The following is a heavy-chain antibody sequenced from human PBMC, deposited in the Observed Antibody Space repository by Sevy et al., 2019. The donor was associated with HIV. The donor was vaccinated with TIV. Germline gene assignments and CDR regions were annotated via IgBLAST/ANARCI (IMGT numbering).Heavy chain of an antibody. V-gene: IGHV3-21*01. CDR2: ISSSSNYI. Sequence: GGSLRLSCAASGFTFSTYSMNWVRQAPGKGLEWVSFISSSSNYIYYADSLKGRFTISRDNAKNSLYLQMNSLRAEDTAVYYCARDPPNTIFDAMDVWGQGTTVTVS. D-gene: IGHD3-3*01. CDR3: ARDPPNTIFDAMDV. CDR1: GFTFSTYS. J-gene: IGHJ6*02.